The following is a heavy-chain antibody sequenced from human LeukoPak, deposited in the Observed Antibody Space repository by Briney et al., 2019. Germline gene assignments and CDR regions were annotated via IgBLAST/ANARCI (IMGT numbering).Heavy chain of an antibody. CDR1: GFTFSNFG. J-gene: IGHJ4*02. CDR2: ISYDGSNK. D-gene: IGHD6-19*01. V-gene: IGHV3-30*03. Sequence: GGSLRLSCAASGFTFSNFGMHWVRQAPGKGLEWVAVISYDGSNKYYADSVKGRFTISRDNSKNTLYLQMNSLRAEDTAVYYCATIAVAGPVDYWGQGTLVTVSS. CDR3: ATIAVAGPVDY.